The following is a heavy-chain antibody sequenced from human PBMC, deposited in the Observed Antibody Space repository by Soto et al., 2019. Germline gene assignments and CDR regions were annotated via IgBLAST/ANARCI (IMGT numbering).Heavy chain of an antibody. V-gene: IGHV4-59*01. D-gene: IGHD2-2*01. CDR1: VGSISSYY. CDR3: ARETRYRSSTSCYVFEY. J-gene: IGHJ4*02. Sequence: PSETLSLTCTFSVGSISSYYWSCIRHPPGKGLEWIGYFYYSGSTNYNPSLKSRVTIPVDTSKNQFSLKMSSVTAADTAVYYCARETRYRSSTSCYVFEYWGQATLVIVS. CDR2: FYYSGST.